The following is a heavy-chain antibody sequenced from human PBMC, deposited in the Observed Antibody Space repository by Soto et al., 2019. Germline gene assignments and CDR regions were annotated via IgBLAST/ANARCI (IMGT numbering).Heavy chain of an antibody. V-gene: IGHV4-31*03. Sequence: QVQLQESGPGLVKPSQTLSLTCTVSGASISSGAYYWTWIRQHPGKGLEWIGYIYKTGNTLFNPSLKSRISISLDTSKNQFSLMLSSVTAADTAVYYCARSYGSGSHVPDLDYWGQGTLVTVSS. CDR2: IYKTGNT. CDR1: GASISSGAYY. J-gene: IGHJ4*02. D-gene: IGHD3-10*01. CDR3: ARSYGSGSHVPDLDY.